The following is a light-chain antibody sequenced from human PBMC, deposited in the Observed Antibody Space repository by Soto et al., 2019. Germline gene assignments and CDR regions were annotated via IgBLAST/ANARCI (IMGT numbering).Light chain of an antibody. CDR1: QSVSIS. V-gene: IGKV3-15*01. CDR2: GAS. J-gene: IGKJ2*01. CDR3: QQYYNWRYT. Sequence: EVVMTQSPATLSVSPGERATLSCRASQSVSISLAWYQQKPGQAPRLPIYGASIRASGIPARFSGSGSETEFTLTISSLQSEDFAVYYCQQYYNWRYTFGQGTKVDIK.